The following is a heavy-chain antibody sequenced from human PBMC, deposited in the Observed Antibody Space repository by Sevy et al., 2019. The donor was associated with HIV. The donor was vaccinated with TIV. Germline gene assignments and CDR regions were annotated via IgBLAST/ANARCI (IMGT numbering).Heavy chain of an antibody. CDR2: IYYSGST. CDR1: GGSISSGGYY. Sequence: SETLSLTCSVSGGSISSGGYYWSWIRQHPGKGLEWIGYIYYSGSTYYNPSLKSRVTISVDTSKNQFSLKLSSVTAADTAVYYCARGPTVGSSWEIDYWGQGTLVTVSS. V-gene: IGHV4-31*03. D-gene: IGHD2-15*01. J-gene: IGHJ4*02. CDR3: ARGPTVGSSWEIDY.